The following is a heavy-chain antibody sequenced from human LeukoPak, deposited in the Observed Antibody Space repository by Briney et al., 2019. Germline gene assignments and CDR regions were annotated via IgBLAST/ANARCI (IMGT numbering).Heavy chain of an antibody. Sequence: SETLSLTCTVSGGSVSKNTYHWGWVTQPPGRGLEWIGYIYYIGNTNYNPSLKSRATISIDTSKNQFSLTLSSVTAADTAVYYCARFRSSGWYYFDSWGQGMPVSVSS. V-gene: IGHV4-61*05. CDR3: ARFRSSGWYYFDS. D-gene: IGHD6-19*01. CDR2: IYYIGNT. CDR1: GGSVSKNTYH. J-gene: IGHJ4*02.